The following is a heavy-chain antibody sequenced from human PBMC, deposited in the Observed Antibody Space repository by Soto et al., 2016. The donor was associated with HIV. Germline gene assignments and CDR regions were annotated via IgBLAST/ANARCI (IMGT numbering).Heavy chain of an antibody. V-gene: IGHV3-66*01. CDR1: GFTVSSNY. Sequence: EVQLVESGGGLVQPGGSLRLSCAASGFTVSSNYMSWVRQAPGKGLEWVSVIYSGGSTNYADSVKGRFTISRDNSKNTLYLQMNSLRAEDTAVYYCARDSNAAAAGTGDYWGQGTLVTVSS. CDR3: ARDSNAAAAGTGDY. CDR2: IYSGGST. D-gene: IGHD6-13*01. J-gene: IGHJ4*02.